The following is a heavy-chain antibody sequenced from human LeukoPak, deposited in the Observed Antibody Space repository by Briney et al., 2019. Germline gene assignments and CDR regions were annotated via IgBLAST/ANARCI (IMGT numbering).Heavy chain of an antibody. Sequence: SETLCLICSVSGGSISSYPWSWIRQPAGKGLEWIGRISTSGSTSGSTNYNPSLKSRITISVDKSKNQFSLKLSSVTAADTAIYYCARDRGSNWSVVRDWGQGMLVTVSS. J-gene: IGHJ4*02. CDR1: GGSISSYP. CDR3: ARDRGSNWSVVRD. D-gene: IGHD6-13*01. V-gene: IGHV4-4*07. CDR2: ISTSGSTSGST.